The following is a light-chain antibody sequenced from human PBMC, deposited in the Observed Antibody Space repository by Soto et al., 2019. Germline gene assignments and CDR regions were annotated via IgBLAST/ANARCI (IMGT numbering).Light chain of an antibody. CDR1: QSISRW. J-gene: IGKJ1*01. CDR3: QQYNSFSGT. Sequence: QLTQSPPTLSASVGDRVNIPCRASQSISRWVAWYQQKPGKPPKILIYAASNLQSGVPSRFRGSGSGTEFTLTISRLQPDDFATYYCQQYNSFSGTFGQGTKVDIK. V-gene: IGKV1-5*01. CDR2: AAS.